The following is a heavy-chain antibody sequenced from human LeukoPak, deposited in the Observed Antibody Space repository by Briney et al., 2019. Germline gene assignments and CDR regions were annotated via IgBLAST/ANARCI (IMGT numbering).Heavy chain of an antibody. CDR2: INPNSGGT. CDR3: ASGLGAGSGTDYYYYGMDV. D-gene: IGHD3-10*01. Sequence: ASVKVSCKASGYTFTGYYLHWVRQAPGQGLEWMGWINPNSGGTNYAQKFQGRVTMTRDTSISTAYMELSRLRSDDTAVYYCASGLGAGSGTDYYYYGMDVWGQGTTVTVSS. V-gene: IGHV1-2*02. J-gene: IGHJ6*02. CDR1: GYTFTGYY.